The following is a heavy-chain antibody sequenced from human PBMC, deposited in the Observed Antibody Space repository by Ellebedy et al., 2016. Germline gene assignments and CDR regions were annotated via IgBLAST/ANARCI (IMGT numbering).Heavy chain of an antibody. CDR1: GFTFSDHY. J-gene: IGHJ4*02. CDR2: IKQDGSQK. D-gene: IGHD2-21*01. Sequence: GESLKISCAASGFTFSDHYMDWVRQAPGKGLEWVASIKQDGSQKDYVDSVKGRFTISRDNAKNSLYLQMNSLRAEDTGLYYCAKGCADGGDCYIIDSWGQGSLVTVSS. CDR3: AKGCADGGDCYIIDS. V-gene: IGHV3-7*01.